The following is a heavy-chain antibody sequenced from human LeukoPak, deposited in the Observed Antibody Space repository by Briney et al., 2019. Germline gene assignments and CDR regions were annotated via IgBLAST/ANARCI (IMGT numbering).Heavy chain of an antibody. Sequence: GRSLRLSCAASGFTFSSYAMHWVRQAPGKGLEWVAVISYDGSNKYYADSVKGRFTISRDNSKNTLYLQMNSLRAEDTAVYYCAKDQSYSGSYYDYWGQGTLVIVSS. D-gene: IGHD1-26*01. V-gene: IGHV3-30-3*01. J-gene: IGHJ4*02. CDR2: ISYDGSNK. CDR3: AKDQSYSGSYYDY. CDR1: GFTFSSYA.